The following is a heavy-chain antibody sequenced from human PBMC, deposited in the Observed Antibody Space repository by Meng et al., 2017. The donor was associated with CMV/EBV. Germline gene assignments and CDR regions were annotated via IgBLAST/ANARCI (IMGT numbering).Heavy chain of an antibody. V-gene: IGHV3-30*04. CDR1: GFTFSSYA. CDR3: ARVGGRPYYDFWSGYHRPNDY. D-gene: IGHD3-3*01. J-gene: IGHJ4*02. Sequence: GESLKISCAASGFTFSSYAMHWVRQAPGKGLEWVAVISYDGSNKYYADSVKGRFTISRDNSKNTLYLQMNSLRAEDTAVYYCARVGGRPYYDFWSGYHRPNDYWGQGTLVTVSS. CDR2: ISYDGSNK.